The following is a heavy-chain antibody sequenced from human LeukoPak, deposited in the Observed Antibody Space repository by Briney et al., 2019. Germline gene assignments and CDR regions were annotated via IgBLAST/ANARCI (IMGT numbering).Heavy chain of an antibody. CDR1: GFTFSNYA. V-gene: IGHV3-23*01. D-gene: IGHD3-22*01. J-gene: IGHJ4*02. CDR2: ISGSGGST. Sequence: PGGSLRLSCAASGFTFSNYAMSWVRQAPGKGLEWVSTISGSGGSTYFADSVKGRFTISRDNAMNTLYLQLSSLRVEDTAVYYCARRDFYDSSGYYYVFDYWGQGTLVTVSS. CDR3: ARRDFYDSSGYYYVFDY.